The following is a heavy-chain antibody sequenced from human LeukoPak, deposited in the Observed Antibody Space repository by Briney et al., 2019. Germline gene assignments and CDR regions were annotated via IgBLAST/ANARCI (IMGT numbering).Heavy chain of an antibody. Sequence: GGSLRLSCAASGFTFSSYAMHWVRQAPGKGLEWVAVISYDGSNKYYADSVKGRFTISRDNSKNTLYLQVNSLRAEDTAVYYCARPKLRYFDWYDAFDIWGQGTMVTVSS. J-gene: IGHJ3*02. CDR1: GFTFSSYA. CDR3: ARPKLRYFDWYDAFDI. D-gene: IGHD3-9*01. V-gene: IGHV3-30*04. CDR2: ISYDGSNK.